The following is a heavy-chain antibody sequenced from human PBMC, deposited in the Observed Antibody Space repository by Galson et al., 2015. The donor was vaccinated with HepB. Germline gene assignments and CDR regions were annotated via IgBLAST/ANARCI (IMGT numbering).Heavy chain of an antibody. CDR3: SRFLGD. J-gene: IGHJ4*02. Sequence: SLRLSCAASGFIFSNDWMDWVRQAPGKGLEWVANIKEDGSEKYYVDSVKGRFTISRDNVENSLYLEMTSLRADDTAVYYCSRFLGDWGQGTLVTVSS. V-gene: IGHV3-7*01. D-gene: IGHD3-16*01. CDR1: GFIFSNDW. CDR2: IKEDGSEK.